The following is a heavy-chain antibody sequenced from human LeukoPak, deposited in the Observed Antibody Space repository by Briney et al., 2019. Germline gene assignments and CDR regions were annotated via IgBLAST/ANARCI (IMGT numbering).Heavy chain of an antibody. V-gene: IGHV3-23*01. CDR2: ISGSGDIT. J-gene: IGHJ5*02. CDR3: AKDGRTYYYGSGSYFGWFDP. D-gene: IGHD3-10*01. CDR1: GFTFSSYA. Sequence: GGSLRLSCAASGFTFSSYAMSWVRQAPGKGLEWVSSISGSGDITYSADSVKGRFTISRDNSKNTVYLQMNSLRVEDTAVYYCAKDGRTYYYGSGSYFGWFDPWGQGTLVTVSS.